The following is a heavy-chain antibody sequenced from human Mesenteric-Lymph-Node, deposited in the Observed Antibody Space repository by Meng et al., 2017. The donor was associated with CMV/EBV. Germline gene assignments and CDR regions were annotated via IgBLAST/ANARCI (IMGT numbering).Heavy chain of an antibody. Sequence: VKVSCKASGGTFSSYAISWVRQAPGQGLEWMGGIIPIFGTANYAQKFQGRVTITTDESTSTAYMELSSLRSEDTAVYYCARVTNSDFWSGGIDYWGQGTLVTVSS. J-gene: IGHJ4*02. CDR2: IIPIFGTA. V-gene: IGHV1-69*05. D-gene: IGHD3-3*01. CDR3: ARVTNSDFWSGGIDY. CDR1: GGTFSSYA.